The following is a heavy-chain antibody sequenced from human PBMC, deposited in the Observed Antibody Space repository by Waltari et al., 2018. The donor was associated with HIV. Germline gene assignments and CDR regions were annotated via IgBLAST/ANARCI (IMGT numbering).Heavy chain of an antibody. J-gene: IGHJ4*02. D-gene: IGHD5-18*01. CDR3: AKHMTALVPFDY. CDR1: GGSISSSSYY. Sequence: QLQLQESGPGLVKPSETLSLTCSVSGGSISSSSYYWGWIRQPPGKGLEWIGSSYYSGRTYYNPSLKSRVTISVDTSKNQFSLNLNSVTAADTAVYFCAKHMTALVPFDYWGQGTLVTVSS. CDR2: SYYSGRT. V-gene: IGHV4-39*01.